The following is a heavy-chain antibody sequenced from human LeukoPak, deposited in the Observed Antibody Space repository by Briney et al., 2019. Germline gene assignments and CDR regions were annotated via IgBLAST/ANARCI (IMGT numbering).Heavy chain of an antibody. CDR3: ARFSSYDSLLDP. V-gene: IGHV4-4*09. D-gene: IGHD3-3*01. CDR2: IYTSGST. Sequence: SETLSLTCTVSGGSISSYYWSWIRQPPGKGLEWIGYIYTSGSTNYNPSLKSRVTISVDTSKNQFSLKLSSVTAADTAVYYCARFSSYDSLLDPWGQGTLVTVSS. J-gene: IGHJ5*02. CDR1: GGSISSYY.